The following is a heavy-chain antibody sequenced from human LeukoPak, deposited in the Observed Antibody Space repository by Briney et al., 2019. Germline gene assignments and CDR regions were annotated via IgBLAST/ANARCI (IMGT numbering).Heavy chain of an antibody. J-gene: IGHJ6*02. CDR3: ARGDIVVVTAIHSATYYYYGMDV. Sequence: GGSLGLSCQPSGFSFRNYWLGWAGQPPGSRPGGVANMNLDGSESYYVDSVKGRFTISRDNAKNSLYLQMNSLRAEDTAVYYCARGDIVVVTAIHSATYYYYGMDVWGQGTTVTVSS. V-gene: IGHV3-7*01. CDR2: MNLDGSES. CDR1: GFSFRNYW. D-gene: IGHD2-21*02.